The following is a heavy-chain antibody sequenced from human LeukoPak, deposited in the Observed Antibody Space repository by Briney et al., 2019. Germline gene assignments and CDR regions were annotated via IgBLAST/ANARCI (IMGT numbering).Heavy chain of an antibody. CDR2: IYYSGST. V-gene: IGHV4-39*01. CDR3: ARQEVDDYFDY. J-gene: IGHJ4*02. D-gene: IGHD2-2*01. CDR1: GGSISSSSYY. Sequence: SETLSLTCTVSGGSISSSSYYWGWIRQPPGKGLECIGSIYYSGSTYYHPSLKSRVTISVDTSKNQFSLKLSSVTASDTAVYYCARQEVDDYFDYWGQGTLVTVSS.